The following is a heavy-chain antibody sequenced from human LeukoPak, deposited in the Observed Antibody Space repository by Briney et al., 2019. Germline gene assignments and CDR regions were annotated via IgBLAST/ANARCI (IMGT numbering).Heavy chain of an antibody. J-gene: IGHJ4*02. CDR2: INHSGST. D-gene: IGHD3-22*01. CDR1: GGSFSGYY. CDR3: ARVLPRGYYDSSGYYDY. V-gene: IGHV4-34*01. Sequence: PSETLSLTCAVYGGSFSGYYWSWIRQPPGKGREWIGEINHSGSTNYNPSLKSRVTISVDTSKSQFSLKLSSATAADTAVYYCARVLPRGYYDSSGYYDYWGQGTLVTVSS.